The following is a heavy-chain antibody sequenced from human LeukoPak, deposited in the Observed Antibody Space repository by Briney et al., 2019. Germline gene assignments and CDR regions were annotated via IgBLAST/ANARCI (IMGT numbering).Heavy chain of an antibody. V-gene: IGHV1-8*01. J-gene: IGHJ4*02. CDR3: ARVGRAVADLDY. Sequence: ASVKVSCKASGYTFTSYDINWVRQATGQGLEWMGWMNPNSGNTGYAQKLQGRVTMTRNTSISTAYMELSSLRSEDTAVYYCARVGRAVADLDYWGQGTLVTVSS. CDR1: GYTFTSYD. CDR2: MNPNSGNT. D-gene: IGHD6-19*01.